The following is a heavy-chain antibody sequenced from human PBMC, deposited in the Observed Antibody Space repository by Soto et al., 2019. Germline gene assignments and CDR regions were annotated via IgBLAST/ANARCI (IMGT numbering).Heavy chain of an antibody. CDR3: ARDMSSSSRGMDV. CDR1: GFTFRTYE. Sequence: GGSLRLSCVGSGFTFRTYEMNWVRQAPGKGLEWVSYISSSGTSIYYADSVKGRFTISRDNAKNSLYLQMNSLRAEDTAIYYCARDMSSSSRGMDVWGQGTLVTVSS. V-gene: IGHV3-48*03. CDR2: ISSSGTSI. J-gene: IGHJ1*01. D-gene: IGHD6-13*01.